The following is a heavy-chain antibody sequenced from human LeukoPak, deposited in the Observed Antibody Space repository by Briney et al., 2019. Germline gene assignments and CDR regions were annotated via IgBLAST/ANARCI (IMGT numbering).Heavy chain of an antibody. CDR3: ARVGVKGDTAMASYYLDY. D-gene: IGHD5-18*01. CDR1: GYTFTSYY. J-gene: IGHJ4*02. Sequence: GASVKVSCKASGYTFTSYYMHWVRQAPGQGLEWMGIINPSGGSTSYAQKFQGRVTMTRDTSTSTVYMELSSLRSEDTAVYYCARVGVKGDTAMASYYLDYWGQGTLVTVSS. V-gene: IGHV1-46*01. CDR2: INPSGGST.